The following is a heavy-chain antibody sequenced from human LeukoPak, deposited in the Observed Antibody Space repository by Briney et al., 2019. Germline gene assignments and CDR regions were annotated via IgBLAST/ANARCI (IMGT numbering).Heavy chain of an antibody. J-gene: IGHJ6*02. CDR3: ATSHIVATISYYYYGMDV. V-gene: IGHV1-69*04. CDR2: IIPILGIA. CDR1: GGTFSSYA. Sequence: ASVKVSCKASGGTFSSYAISWVRQAPGQGLEWMGRIIPILGIANYAQKFQGRVTITADKSTSTAYMELSSLRSEDTAVYYCATSHIVATISYYYYGMDVWGQGTTVTVSS. D-gene: IGHD5-12*01.